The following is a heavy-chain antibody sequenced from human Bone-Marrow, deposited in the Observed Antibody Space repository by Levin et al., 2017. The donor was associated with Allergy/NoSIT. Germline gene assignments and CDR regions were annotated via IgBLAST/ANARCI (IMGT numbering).Heavy chain of an antibody. J-gene: IGHJ6*02. CDR3: ARADEDGGNSGYYYGMDV. CDR2: IIPILGIA. D-gene: IGHD4-23*01. CDR1: GGTFSSYA. Sequence: ASVKVSCKASGGTFSSYAISWVRQAPGQGLEWMGRIIPILGIANYAQKFQGRVTITADKSTSTAYMELSSLRSEDTAVYYCARADEDGGNSGYYYGMDVWGQGTTVTVSS. V-gene: IGHV1-69*04.